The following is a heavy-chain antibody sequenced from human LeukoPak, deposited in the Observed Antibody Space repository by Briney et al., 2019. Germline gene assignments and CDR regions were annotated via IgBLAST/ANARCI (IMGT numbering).Heavy chain of an antibody. D-gene: IGHD1-20*01. V-gene: IGHV3-23*01. CDR1: GFTFNSYA. J-gene: IGHJ4*02. CDR3: AKDNYNWNEHTFDY. Sequence: GGSLRLSCAASGFTFNSYAMSWVRQAPGKGLEWVSAISGSGGSTYYADSVKGRFTISRDNSKNTLYLQMNSLRAEDTAVYYCAKDNYNWNEHTFDYWGQGTLATVSS. CDR2: ISGSGGST.